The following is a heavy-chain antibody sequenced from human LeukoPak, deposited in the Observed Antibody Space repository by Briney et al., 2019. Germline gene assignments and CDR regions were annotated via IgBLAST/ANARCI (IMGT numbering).Heavy chain of an antibody. CDR3: ARVRYSYGYFAY. Sequence: GWALRVSCAASRCTFISYIMIWVRPAPGKGLEWVWSVSGSSSYIYYADSVKGQFTISRDNTMNSLYLKMHSARAEDTAVYYCARVRYSYGYFAYWGRGTLVIVSS. D-gene: IGHD5-18*01. V-gene: IGHV3-21*01. CDR2: VSGSSSYI. CDR1: RCTFISYI. J-gene: IGHJ4*02.